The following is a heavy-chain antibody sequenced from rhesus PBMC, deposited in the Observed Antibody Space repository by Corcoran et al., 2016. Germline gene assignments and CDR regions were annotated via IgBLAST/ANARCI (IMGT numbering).Heavy chain of an antibody. CDR3: ARKGAYCTSTTCYGDAFDF. CDR1: GGSISSSNW. J-gene: IGHJ3*01. Sequence: QVQLQESGPGLVKPSETLSLTCAVSGGSISSSNWWSWIRQHPGKGLEWIGGIYSNSESTNYTPPPKSRVTISKDTSKNQFSLKLSSVTAADTAVYYCARKGAYCTSTTCYGDAFDFWGQGLRVTVSS. D-gene: IGHD2-2*01. CDR2: IYSNSEST. V-gene: IGHV4S12*01.